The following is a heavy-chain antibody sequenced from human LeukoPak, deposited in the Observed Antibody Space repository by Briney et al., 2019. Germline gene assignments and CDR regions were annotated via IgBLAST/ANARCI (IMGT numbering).Heavy chain of an antibody. J-gene: IGHJ4*02. V-gene: IGHV3-23*01. D-gene: IGHD7-27*01. CDR3: AKDGGLWVSAHWGDS. CDR2: ITTSNGNT. CDR1: GFTFSSYT. Sequence: GGSLRLSCAASGFTFSSYTMSWVRQASGKGLEWVSTITTSNGNTYYADSVKGRFTVSRDNSKNTLFLQMNSLRAEDTAVYYCAKDGGLWVSAHWGDSWGRGTLVTVSS.